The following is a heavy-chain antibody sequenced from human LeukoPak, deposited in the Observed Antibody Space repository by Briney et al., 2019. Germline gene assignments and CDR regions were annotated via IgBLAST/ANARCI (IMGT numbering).Heavy chain of an antibody. CDR1: GFTFDDYT. V-gene: IGHV3-33*08. Sequence: PGGSLRLSCAASGFTFDDYTMHWVRQAPGKGLEWVAFIRYDGSNKYYADSVKGRFTISRDNSKNTLYLQMNSLRAEDTAVYYCARNWYGDYNWFDPWGQGTLVTVSS. D-gene: IGHD4-17*01. CDR3: ARNWYGDYNWFDP. CDR2: IRYDGSNK. J-gene: IGHJ5*02.